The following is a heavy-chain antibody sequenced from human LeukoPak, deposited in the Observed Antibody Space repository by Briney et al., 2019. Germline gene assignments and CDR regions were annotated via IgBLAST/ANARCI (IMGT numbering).Heavy chain of an antibody. CDR2: ISSSGSTI. Sequence: GGSLRLSCAASGFTFSDYYMSWIRQAPGKGLEGVSYISSSGSTIYYADSVKGRFTISRDNAKNSLFLQMNSLRSEDTAVYYCAITFGGVIVGPTTAFDYWGQGTLVTVSS. CDR1: GFTFSDYY. CDR3: AITFGGVIVGPTTAFDY. J-gene: IGHJ4*02. D-gene: IGHD3-16*02. V-gene: IGHV3-11*01.